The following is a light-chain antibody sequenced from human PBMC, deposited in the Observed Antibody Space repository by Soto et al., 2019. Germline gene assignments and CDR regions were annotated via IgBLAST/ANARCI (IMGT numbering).Light chain of an antibody. CDR3: AACDDSMNGYV. J-gene: IGLJ1*01. CDR2: NNN. Sequence: QTVLTQPPSATGTHGQRVTVPCSATRSNIGSNSVIWYQQLPGTAPKLLIYNNNQRPSGVPDRFSGSKSGTSASLAISGLQSGNEADYYWAACDDSMNGYVFGTGPNLTV. CDR1: RSNIGSNS. V-gene: IGLV1-44*01.